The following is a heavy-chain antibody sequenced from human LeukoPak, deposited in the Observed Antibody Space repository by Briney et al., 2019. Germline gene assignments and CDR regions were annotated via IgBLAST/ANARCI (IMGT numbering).Heavy chain of an antibody. Sequence: SETLFLTCTVSGGSISSSSYYWGGIRQPPGKGLEGIGSIYYSGSTYYNPSLKSRVTISVDTYKNQSSLKLSSVTAADTAVYYCARRGMGSSSSYWGQGTLVTVSS. CDR3: ARRGMGSSSSY. CDR2: IYYSGST. CDR1: GGSISSSSYY. D-gene: IGHD6-6*01. J-gene: IGHJ4*02. V-gene: IGHV4-39*01.